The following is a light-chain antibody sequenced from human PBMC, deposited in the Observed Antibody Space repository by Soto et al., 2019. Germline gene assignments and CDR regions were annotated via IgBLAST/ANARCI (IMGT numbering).Light chain of an antibody. Sequence: QSALTQPASVSGSPGQSITISCTGTSSDIGGSDFVSWYQQHPGKAPKLVMSEVNNRPSGVSSRFSGSKSGNTASLTISGLQAEDEADYYCSSYTSSSTLVFGGGTKLTVL. V-gene: IGLV2-14*01. J-gene: IGLJ2*01. CDR2: EVN. CDR1: SSDIGGSDF. CDR3: SSYTSSSTLV.